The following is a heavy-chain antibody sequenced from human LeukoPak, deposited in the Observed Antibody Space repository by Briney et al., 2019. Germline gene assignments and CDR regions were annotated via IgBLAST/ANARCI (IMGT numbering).Heavy chain of an antibody. CDR2: ISGSGGST. Sequence: GGTLRLSCAASGFTFSSYGMSWVRQAPGKGLEWVSAISGSGGSTYYADSVKGRFTISRDNSKNTLYLQMNSLRAEDTAVYYCAKVHQWLVSRYYFDYWGQGTLVTVSS. V-gene: IGHV3-23*01. J-gene: IGHJ4*02. D-gene: IGHD6-19*01. CDR3: AKVHQWLVSRYYFDY. CDR1: GFTFSSYG.